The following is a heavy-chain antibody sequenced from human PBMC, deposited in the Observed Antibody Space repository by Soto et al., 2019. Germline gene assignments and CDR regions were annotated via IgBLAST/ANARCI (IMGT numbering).Heavy chain of an antibody. CDR2: INSDGTTI. D-gene: IGHD2-15*01. CDR1: GFTFSSYW. CDR3: ARAYCNGGSCYSMPFDY. Sequence: EVQLVESGGGLVQPGGSLRLSCAASGFTFSSYWMHWVRQAPGKGLVCVSRINSDGTTITDADSVKGRFTISRDNAQNTLYLQMNRRRVEDTAVYYCARAYCNGGSCYSMPFDYWGQGTLVPVSS. J-gene: IGHJ4*02. V-gene: IGHV3-74*01.